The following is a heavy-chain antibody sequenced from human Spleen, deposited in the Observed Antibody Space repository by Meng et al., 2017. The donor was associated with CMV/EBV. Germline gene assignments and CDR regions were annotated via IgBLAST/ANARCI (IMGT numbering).Heavy chain of an antibody. J-gene: IGHJ6*02. Sequence: GGSLRLSCAASGFTFSSYWMHWVRQAPGKGLVWVSRINSDGSSTSYADSVKGRFTISRDNAKNTLYLQMNSLRAEDTAVYSCAREGEDYDFWSGYYHYYYYGMDVWGQGTTVTVSS. V-gene: IGHV3-74*01. CDR2: INSDGSST. D-gene: IGHD3-3*01. CDR3: AREGEDYDFWSGYYHYYYYGMDV. CDR1: GFTFSSYW.